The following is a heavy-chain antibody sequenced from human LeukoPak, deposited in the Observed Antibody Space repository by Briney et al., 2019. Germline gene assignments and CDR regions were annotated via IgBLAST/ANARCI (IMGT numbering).Heavy chain of an antibody. J-gene: IGHJ3*02. V-gene: IGHV3-21*01. CDR3: AREAVAGTGDAFDI. CDR2: ISSSSYI. CDR1: GFNFNTYW. Sequence: GGSLRLSCAASGFNFNTYWMSWVRQAPGKGLEWVSSISSSSYIYYADSVKGRFTISRDNAKNSLYLQMNSLRAEDTAVYYCAREAVAGTGDAFDIWGQGTMATVSS. D-gene: IGHD6-19*01.